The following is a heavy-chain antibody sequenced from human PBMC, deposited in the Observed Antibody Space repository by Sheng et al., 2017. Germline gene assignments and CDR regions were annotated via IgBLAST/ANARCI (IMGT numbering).Heavy chain of an antibody. V-gene: IGHV3-53*01. CDR2: LYSAGST. CDR3: ARDKVPHTGDAFDI. CDR1: GFTVSANS. Sequence: EVQLVESGGGLIQPGGSLRLSCAASGFTVSANSMSWVRQAPGKGLEWVSVLYSAGSTYYSDSVKGRFTVSRDISKNTLYLQMNSLRAEDTAVYYCARDKVPHTGDAFDIWGQGTTVTVSS. J-gene: IGHJ3*02. D-gene: IGHD2-8*02.